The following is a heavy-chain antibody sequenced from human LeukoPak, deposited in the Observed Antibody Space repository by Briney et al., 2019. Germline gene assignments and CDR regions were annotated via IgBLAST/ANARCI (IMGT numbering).Heavy chain of an antibody. Sequence: PSETLSLTCAVSGGSISTYYWSWIRQPPGKGLDWIGYIYYSGSTNYNPSLKSRVTISVDTAKNQLSLRLSYVTAADTAVYYCARHRGQNYYYYGMVVWGQGTTVTVSS. V-gene: IGHV4-59*08. J-gene: IGHJ6*02. D-gene: IGHD3-10*01. CDR1: GGSISTYY. CDR3: ARHRGQNYYYYGMVV. CDR2: IYYSGST.